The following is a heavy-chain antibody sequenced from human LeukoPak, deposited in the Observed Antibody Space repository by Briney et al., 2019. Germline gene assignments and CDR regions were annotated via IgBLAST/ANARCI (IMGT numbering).Heavy chain of an antibody. V-gene: IGHV4-61*01. Sequence: PSETLSLTCTVSGGSISSGSYYWSWIRQPPGTGLEWIGYIYYSGSTNYNPSLKSRVTISVDTSKNQFSLKLSSVTAADTAVYYCARGWDPMIVVNTPGAFDIWGQGTMVTVSS. CDR1: GGSISSGSYY. D-gene: IGHD3-22*01. J-gene: IGHJ3*02. CDR3: ARGWDPMIVVNTPGAFDI. CDR2: IYYSGST.